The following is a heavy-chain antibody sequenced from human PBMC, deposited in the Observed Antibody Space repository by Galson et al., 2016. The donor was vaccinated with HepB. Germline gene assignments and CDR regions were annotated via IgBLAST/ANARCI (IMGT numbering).Heavy chain of an antibody. CDR3: AVRYRYMSGHWVFDH. V-gene: IGHV7-4-1*02. D-gene: IGHD3-16*02. Sequence: SVKVSCKASGDTFNSYVLNWVRQAPGQGLEWMGWMSTNTGNPTYAPGFTSRFAFSLDTSVSTAYLQISGLKAEDTATYYCAVRYRYMSGHWVFDHWGQGTLVAVSS. J-gene: IGHJ4*02. CDR2: MSTNTGNP. CDR1: GDTFNSYV.